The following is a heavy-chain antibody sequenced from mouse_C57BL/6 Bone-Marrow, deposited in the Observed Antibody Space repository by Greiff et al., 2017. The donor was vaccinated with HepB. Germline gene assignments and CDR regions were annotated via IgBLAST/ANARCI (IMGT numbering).Heavy chain of an antibody. Sequence: VKLMESGAELARPGASVKLSCKASGYTFTSYGISWVKQRTGQGLEWIGEIYPRSGNTYYNEKFKGKATLTADKSSSTAYMELRSLTSEDSAVYFCARYGSRFDYWGQGTTLTVSS. CDR1: GYTFTSYG. CDR2: IYPRSGNT. D-gene: IGHD1-1*01. CDR3: ARYGSRFDY. J-gene: IGHJ2*01. V-gene: IGHV1-81*01.